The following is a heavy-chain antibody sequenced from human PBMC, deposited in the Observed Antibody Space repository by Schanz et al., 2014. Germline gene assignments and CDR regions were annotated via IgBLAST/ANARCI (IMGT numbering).Heavy chain of an antibody. J-gene: IGHJ6*02. CDR2: IYYSGST. D-gene: IGHD5-12*01. Sequence: QVQLQESGPGLVKPSETLSLTCTVSGGSISNYYWSWIRQPPGKGLEWIGYIYYSGSTNYNPSLKGPVTISVDTSKNQFSLKLSSVTAADTAVYYCARAEINSGYARYYYGMDVWGQGTTVTVSS. CDR3: ARAEINSGYARYYYGMDV. V-gene: IGHV4-59*01. CDR1: GGSISNYY.